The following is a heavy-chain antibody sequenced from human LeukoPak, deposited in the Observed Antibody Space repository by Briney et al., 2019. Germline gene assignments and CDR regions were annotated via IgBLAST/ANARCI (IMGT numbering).Heavy chain of an antibody. Sequence: GGSLRLSCAASGFTFSSYWMHWIRQGPGKGLVWVSRINSDGSSTNYADSVRGRFTISRDNAENTLYLQMNSLRVEDTAVYYCARRVVVAAAPYYFDYWGQGTLVTVSS. V-gene: IGHV3-74*01. D-gene: IGHD2-2*01. CDR1: GFTFSSYW. J-gene: IGHJ4*02. CDR3: ARRVVVAAAPYYFDY. CDR2: INSDGSST.